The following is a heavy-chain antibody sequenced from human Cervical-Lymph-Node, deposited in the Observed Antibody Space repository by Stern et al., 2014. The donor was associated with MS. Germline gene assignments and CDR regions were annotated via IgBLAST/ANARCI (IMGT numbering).Heavy chain of an antibody. CDR1: GFSLTTTGMS. Sequence: QVTLKESGPALVKSTQTLTLTCAFSGFSLTTTGMSVTWIRQPPGKALEWLALIDWADDKYYSTSLKTRLTVPKDSSVNQVVLTLTNIDPADTATYYCARTLAAAGTAYYYGMDVWGQGTTVTVSS. D-gene: IGHD6-25*01. CDR3: ARTLAAAGTAYYYGMDV. CDR2: IDWADDK. J-gene: IGHJ6*02. V-gene: IGHV2-70*01.